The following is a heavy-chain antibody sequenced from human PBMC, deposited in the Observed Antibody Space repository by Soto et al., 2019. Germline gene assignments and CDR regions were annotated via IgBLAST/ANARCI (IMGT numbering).Heavy chain of an antibody. J-gene: IGHJ5*02. CDR1: GYSISSGYY. D-gene: IGHD3-22*01. V-gene: IGHV4-38-2*01. CDR2: IYHSGSS. CDR3: ARVNYYDSSGYYYRGWFDP. Sequence: SETLSLTCAVSGYSISSGYYWGWIRQPPGKGLEWIGSIYHSGSSYYNPSPKSRVTISVDTSNNQFSLKLSSVTAADTAVYYCARVNYYDSSGYYYRGWFDPWGQGTLVTVSS.